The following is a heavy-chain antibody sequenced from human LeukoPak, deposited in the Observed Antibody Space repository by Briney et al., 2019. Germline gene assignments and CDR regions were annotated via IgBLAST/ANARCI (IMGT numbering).Heavy chain of an antibody. D-gene: IGHD2-2*01. CDR2: IYYSGST. V-gene: IGHV4-30-4*08. J-gene: IGHJ6*03. CDR1: GGSISSGDYY. Sequence: SETLSLTCTVSGGSISSGDYYWSWIRQPPGKGLEWIGYIYYSGSTYYNPSLKSRVTISVDTSKNQFSLKLSSVTAADTAVYYCARGSRWEYCSSTSCYYYYYYMDVWGKGTTVTVSS. CDR3: ARGSRWEYCSSTSCYYYYYYMDV.